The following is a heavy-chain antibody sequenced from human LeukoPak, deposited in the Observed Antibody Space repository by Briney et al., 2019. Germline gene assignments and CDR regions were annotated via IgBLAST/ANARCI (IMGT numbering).Heavy chain of an antibody. Sequence: GGSLRLSCAASGFTFSSYWMSWVRQAPGKGLEWVASIKQDGSEKYYVDSVRGRFTISRDNAKNSLYLQMNSLRAEDTALYYCARAPGEGWFDPWGQGTLVTVSS. V-gene: IGHV3-7*01. D-gene: IGHD4-17*01. J-gene: IGHJ5*02. CDR3: ARAPGEGWFDP. CDR2: IKQDGSEK. CDR1: GFTFSSYW.